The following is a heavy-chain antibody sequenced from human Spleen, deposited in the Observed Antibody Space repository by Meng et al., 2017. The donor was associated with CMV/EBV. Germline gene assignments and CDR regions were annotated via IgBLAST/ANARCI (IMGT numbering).Heavy chain of an antibody. V-gene: IGHV1-8*03. CDR1: GYSFTSFD. CDR2: LTPNSGNT. Sequence: CKASGYSFTSFDSNWVRQAPGQGLEWMGWLTPNSGNTGYAQKFQGRVTITSNTSINTAYLELSSLRSEDTAVYFCARGFGEPINWFDPWGQGTLVTVSS. CDR3: ARGFGEPINWFDP. D-gene: IGHD3-16*01. J-gene: IGHJ5*02.